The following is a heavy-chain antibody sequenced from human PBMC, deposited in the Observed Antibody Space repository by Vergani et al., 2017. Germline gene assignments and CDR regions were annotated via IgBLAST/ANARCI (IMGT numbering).Heavy chain of an antibody. D-gene: IGHD3-10*01. CDR1: VGSMSGYY. V-gene: IGHV4-59*01. CDR3: GRVADFYGLGSRLLDL. CDR2: MYHSGST. Sequence: QVRLQESGPGLVKPSETLSLTCSVSVGSMSGYYWSWIRQPPGKEREWIGYMYHSGSTNYNPSLETRVTISGDTSKNRFSLKLNSVTAADTAVYYCGRVADFYGLGSRLLDLWGQGILVTVSS. J-gene: IGHJ5*02.